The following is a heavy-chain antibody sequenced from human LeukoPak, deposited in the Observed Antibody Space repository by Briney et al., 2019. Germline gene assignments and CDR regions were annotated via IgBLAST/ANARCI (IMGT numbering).Heavy chain of an antibody. CDR2: ISSSSSYI. CDR3: ARDDFWSGYYIVNLPDARDV. D-gene: IGHD3-3*01. Sequence: GGSLRLSCAASGFTFSSYSMNWVRQAPGKGLEWVSSISSSSSYIYYADSVKGRFTISRDNAKNSLYLQMNSLRAEDTAVYYCARDDFWSGYYIVNLPDARDVWGKGTTVTVSS. J-gene: IGHJ6*04. CDR1: GFTFSSYS. V-gene: IGHV3-21*01.